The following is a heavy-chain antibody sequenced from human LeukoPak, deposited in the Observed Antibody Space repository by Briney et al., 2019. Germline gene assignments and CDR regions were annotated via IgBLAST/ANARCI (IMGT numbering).Heavy chain of an antibody. Sequence: GGSLRLSCAASGFTFSSSWMHWVRQAPGKGLVWVSRINSDGSGTTYADSVKGRFTISRDNAKNTLYLQMNSLRAEDTAVYYCARDGSGAARHYFDYWGQGTLVTVSS. CDR1: GFTFSSSW. CDR2: INSDGSGT. D-gene: IGHD6-6*01. V-gene: IGHV3-74*01. CDR3: ARDGSGAARHYFDY. J-gene: IGHJ4*02.